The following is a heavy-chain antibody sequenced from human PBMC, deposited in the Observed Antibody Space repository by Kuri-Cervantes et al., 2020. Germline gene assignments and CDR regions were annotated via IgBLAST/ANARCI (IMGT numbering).Heavy chain of an antibody. CDR1: GFTFSSYG. D-gene: IGHD3-22*01. Sequence: GESLRLSCAASGFTFSSYGMHWVRQAPGKGLEWVAVISYDGSNKYYADSVKGRFTISRDNSKNTLYLQMNSLRAEDTAVYYCARDRDYYDSSGFDYWGQGTLVTVSS. CDR3: ARDRDYYDSSGFDY. V-gene: IGHV3-30*03. J-gene: IGHJ4*02. CDR2: ISYDGSNK.